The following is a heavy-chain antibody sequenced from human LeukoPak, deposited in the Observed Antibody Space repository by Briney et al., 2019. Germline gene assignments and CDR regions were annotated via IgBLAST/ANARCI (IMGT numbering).Heavy chain of an antibody. CDR1: GGSISSSSYY. J-gene: IGHJ6*03. V-gene: IGHV4-39*07. D-gene: IGHD1-14*01. Sequence: PSETLSLTCTVSGGSISSSSYYWGWIRQPPGKGLEWIGSIYYSGSTYYNPSLKSRVTISVDTSKNQFSLKLSSVTAADTAVYYCARLGRSVTTDYYYSYHYMDVWGKGTTVTISS. CDR3: ARLGRSVTTDYYYSYHYMDV. CDR2: IYYSGST.